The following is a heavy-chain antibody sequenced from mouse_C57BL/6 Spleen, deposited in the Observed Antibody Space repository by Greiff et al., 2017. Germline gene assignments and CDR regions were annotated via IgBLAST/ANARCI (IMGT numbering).Heavy chain of an antibody. V-gene: IGHV1-52*01. J-gene: IGHJ4*01. D-gene: IGHD1-1*01. CDR3: ARGLLYYGSSSMDD. CDR2: IDTSDSET. CDR1: GYTFTSYL. Sequence: VQLQQSGAELVRPGSSVKLSCKASGYTFTSYLMHWVKQRPIQGLEWIGNIDTSDSETHYNQKFKDKATLTVDKSSSTAYMQLSSLTSEDSAVYYCARGLLYYGSSSMDDWGKGTSVTVSS.